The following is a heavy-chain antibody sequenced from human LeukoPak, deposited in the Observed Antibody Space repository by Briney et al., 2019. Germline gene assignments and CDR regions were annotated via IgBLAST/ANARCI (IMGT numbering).Heavy chain of an antibody. V-gene: IGHV3-23*01. J-gene: IGHJ4*02. Sequence: GGSLRLSCTASGSTFGDYAMSWVRQAPGKGLEWVSGISGSGGTTYYADSVKGRFTISRDNSKNTLYLQMNSLRAEDTAVCYCTKGGGSFPHSYFDSWGQGTLVTVSP. CDR2: ISGSGGTT. D-gene: IGHD1-26*01. CDR1: GSTFGDYA. CDR3: TKGGGSFPHSYFDS.